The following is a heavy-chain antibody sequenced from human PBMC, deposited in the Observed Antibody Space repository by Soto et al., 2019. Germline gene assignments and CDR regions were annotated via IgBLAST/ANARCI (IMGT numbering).Heavy chain of an antibody. D-gene: IGHD3-9*01. J-gene: IGHJ5*02. CDR2: IKQDGSVK. Sequence: PGGSLRLSCAASGFTFSSYWMSWVRQAPGKGLEWVANIKQDGSVKYFVDSVKGRFAISRDNAKNSLYLQMNNLRAEDTAVYYCAKDPILTTPPSFDPWGQGTLVTVSS. CDR3: AKDPILTTPPSFDP. V-gene: IGHV3-7*01. CDR1: GFTFSSYW.